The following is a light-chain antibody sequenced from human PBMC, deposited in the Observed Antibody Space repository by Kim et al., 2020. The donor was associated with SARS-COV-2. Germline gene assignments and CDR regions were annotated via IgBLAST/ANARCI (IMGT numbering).Light chain of an antibody. CDR3: SSYTSSSTPYV. CDR1: SSDVGGYNY. CDR2: DVS. V-gene: IGLV2-14*04. Sequence: SITSSCTGTSSDVGGYNYVSWYQQHPGKAPKLMIYDVSKRPSGVSNRFSGSKSGNTASLTISGLQAEDEADYYCSSYTSSSTPYVFGTGTKVTVL. J-gene: IGLJ1*01.